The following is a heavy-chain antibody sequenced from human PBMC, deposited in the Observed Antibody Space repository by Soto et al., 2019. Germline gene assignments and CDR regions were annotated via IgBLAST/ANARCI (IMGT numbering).Heavy chain of an antibody. Sequence: PGGSLRLSCAASGFTFSDYYMSWIRQAPGKGLEWVSYISSSSSYTNYADSVKGRFTISRDNAKNSLYLQMNSLRAEDTAVYYCARDRDYDSSGYLDYWGQGTLVTVSS. CDR1: GFTFSDYY. CDR3: ARDRDYDSSGYLDY. CDR2: ISSSSSYT. V-gene: IGHV3-11*06. J-gene: IGHJ4*02. D-gene: IGHD3-22*01.